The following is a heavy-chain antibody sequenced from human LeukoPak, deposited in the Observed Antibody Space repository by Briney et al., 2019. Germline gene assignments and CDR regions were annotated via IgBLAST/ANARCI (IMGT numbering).Heavy chain of an antibody. CDR1: GGTFSSYT. D-gene: IGHD6-19*01. CDR3: AVSSSGWYEGLDAFDI. CDR2: IIPILGIA. Sequence: VASVKVSCKASGGTFSSYTISWVRQAPGQGLEWMGRIIPILGIANYAQKFQGRVTITADKSTSIAYMELSSLRSEDTAVYYCAVSSSGWYEGLDAFDIWGQGTMVTVSS. J-gene: IGHJ3*02. V-gene: IGHV1-69*02.